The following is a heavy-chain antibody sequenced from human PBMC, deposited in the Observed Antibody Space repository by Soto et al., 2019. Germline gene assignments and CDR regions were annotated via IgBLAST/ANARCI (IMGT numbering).Heavy chain of an antibody. CDR3: ATLVVITSFRFDY. Sequence: GGSLRLSCAASGFTFSSYAMHWVRQAPGKGLEWVAVISYDGSNKYYADSVKGRFTISRGNSKNTLYLQMNSLRAEDTAVYYCATLVVITSFRFDYWGQGTLVTVSS. CDR2: ISYDGSNK. V-gene: IGHV3-30-3*01. J-gene: IGHJ4*02. CDR1: GFTFSSYA. D-gene: IGHD3-22*01.